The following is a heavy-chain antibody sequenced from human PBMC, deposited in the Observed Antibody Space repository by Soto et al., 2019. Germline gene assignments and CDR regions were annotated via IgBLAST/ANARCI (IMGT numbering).Heavy chain of an antibody. J-gene: IGHJ6*02. CDR1: GGKFSTDV. Sequence: QAQLVQSGPEVKKPGSSVKVSCKSSGGKFSTDVFTWVRQAPGQGLEWMGGIITVFRTTMYAQNFQDRVTITADESTSTAFLEVRGLRSEDTAVYYCARGERRGNGVDVWGPGTTVTVSS. D-gene: IGHD1-26*01. CDR3: ARGERRGNGVDV. V-gene: IGHV1-69*12. CDR2: IITVFRTT.